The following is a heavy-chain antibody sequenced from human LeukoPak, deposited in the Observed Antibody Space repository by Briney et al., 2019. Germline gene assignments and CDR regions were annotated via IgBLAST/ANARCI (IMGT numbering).Heavy chain of an antibody. Sequence: SETLSLTCTVSGYSISSGYYWGWIRQPPGKGLEWIGSIYHSGSTYYNPSLKSRVTISVDTSKNQFSLKLSSVTAADTAVYYCARQSEDLWGQGTLVTVSS. CDR3: ARQSEDL. J-gene: IGHJ5*02. V-gene: IGHV4-38-2*02. CDR1: GYSISSGYY. CDR2: IYHSGST.